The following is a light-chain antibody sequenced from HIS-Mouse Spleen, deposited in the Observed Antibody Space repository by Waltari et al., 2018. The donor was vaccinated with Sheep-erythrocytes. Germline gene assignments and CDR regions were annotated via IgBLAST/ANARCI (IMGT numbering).Light chain of an antibody. Sequence: DIQMTQSPSTLSASVGDRVTIPCRASQSISSWLAWYQQKPGKAPKLLIYKASSLESGVPSRFSGSGSGTEFTLTISSMQSEDFAVYYRQQYNNWPPPYTFGQGTKLEIK. CDR2: KAS. V-gene: IGKV1-5*03. CDR1: QSISSW. J-gene: IGKJ2*01. CDR3: QQYNNWPPPYT.